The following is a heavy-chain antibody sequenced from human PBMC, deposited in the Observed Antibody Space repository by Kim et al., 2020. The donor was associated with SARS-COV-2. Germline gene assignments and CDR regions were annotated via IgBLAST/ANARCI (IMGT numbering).Heavy chain of an antibody. CDR2: ISYDGSNK. J-gene: IGHJ5*02. CDR1: GFTFSSYA. CDR3: ARDSVGLSSSSFWFDP. Sequence: GGSLRLSCAASGFTFSSYAMHWVRQAPGKGLEWVAVISYDGSNKYYADSVKGRFTISRDNSKNTLYLQMNSLRAEDTAVYYCARDSVGLSSSSFWFDPWGQGTLVTVSS. D-gene: IGHD6-6*01. V-gene: IGHV3-30*04.